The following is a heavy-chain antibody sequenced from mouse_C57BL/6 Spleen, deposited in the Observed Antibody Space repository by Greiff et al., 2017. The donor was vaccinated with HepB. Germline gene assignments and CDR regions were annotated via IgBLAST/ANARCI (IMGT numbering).Heavy chain of an antibody. CDR1: GYTFTSSG. J-gene: IGHJ4*01. CDR3: ARGGSSYDYAMDY. Sequence: QVQLQQSGAELARPGASVKLSCKASGYTFTSSGISWVKQRTGQGLEWIGEIYPRSGNTYYNEKFKGKATLTADKSSSTAYMELRSLTSEDSAVYICARGGSSYDYAMDYWGQGTSVTVSS. D-gene: IGHD1-1*01. V-gene: IGHV1-81*01. CDR2: IYPRSGNT.